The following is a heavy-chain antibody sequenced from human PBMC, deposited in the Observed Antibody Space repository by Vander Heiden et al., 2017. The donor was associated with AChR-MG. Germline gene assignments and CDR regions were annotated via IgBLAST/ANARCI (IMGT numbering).Heavy chain of an antibody. CDR3: ARDFSA. J-gene: IGHJ5*02. CDR2: IWYDGSNK. V-gene: IGHV3-33*01. CDR1: GFTFSGYG. D-gene: IGHD3-3*02. Sequence: QVQLVESGGGVVQPGRCLRLSCAAFGFTFSGYGMHWVRQAPGKGLEWVAVIWYDGSNKYYADSVKGRFTIARDNSKNTLYLQMNSLRAEDTAVYYCARDFSAWGQGTLVTVSS.